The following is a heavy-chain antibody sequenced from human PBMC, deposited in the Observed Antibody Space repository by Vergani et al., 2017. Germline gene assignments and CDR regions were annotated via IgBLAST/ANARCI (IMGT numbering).Heavy chain of an antibody. CDR1: GGSISSYY. J-gene: IGHJ6*02. CDR3: ARDLRLKGSGSKYYGMDV. Sequence: QVQLQESGPGLVKPSETLSLTCTVSGGSISSYYWSWIRQPPGKGLEWIGYIYYSGSANYNPSLKRRVTISVDTSKNQFSRKLSSMTAADTAVYYCARDLRLKGSGSKYYGMDVWGQGTTVTVSS. D-gene: IGHD3-10*01. CDR2: IYYSGSA. V-gene: IGHV4-59*01.